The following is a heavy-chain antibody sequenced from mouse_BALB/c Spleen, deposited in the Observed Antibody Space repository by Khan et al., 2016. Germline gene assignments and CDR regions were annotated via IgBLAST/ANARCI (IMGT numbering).Heavy chain of an antibody. CDR3: AIYDGYYFDY. Sequence: QVQLQQSGAELAKPGASVKMSCKASGYTFTSYWMHWVKQRPGQGLEWIGYINPSTGYTEYNQKFKDKATLTAAKSSSTAYMQLSSLTSEDSAVYYCAIYDGYYFDYWCQGTTLTVSS. CDR2: INPSTGYT. J-gene: IGHJ2*01. CDR1: GYTFTSYW. V-gene: IGHV1-7*01. D-gene: IGHD2-3*01.